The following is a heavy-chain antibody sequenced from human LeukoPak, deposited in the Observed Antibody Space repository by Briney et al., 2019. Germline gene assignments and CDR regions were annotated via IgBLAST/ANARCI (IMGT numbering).Heavy chain of an antibody. J-gene: IGHJ4*02. D-gene: IGHD6-19*01. V-gene: IGHV4-39*01. Sequence: PSETLSLTCTVSGGSISSSSYYWGWIRQPPGKGLEWIGSIYYSGSTYYNPSLKSRVTISVDTSKNQFSLKLSSVTAADTAVYYCARHSDEQWHKYYYFDYWGQGTLVTVSS. CDR2: IYYSGST. CDR3: ARHSDEQWHKYYYFDY. CDR1: GGSISSSSYY.